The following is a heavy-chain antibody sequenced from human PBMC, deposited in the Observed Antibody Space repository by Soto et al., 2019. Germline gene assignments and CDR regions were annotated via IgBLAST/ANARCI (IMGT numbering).Heavy chain of an antibody. V-gene: IGHV3-30*18. Sequence: GGSLRLSCAASGFTFSSYGMHWVRQAPGKGLEWVAVISYDGSNKYYADSVKGQFTISRDNSKNTLYLQMNSLRAEDTAVYYCAKDQYYGAPPSYYYYGMDVWGQGTTVTVSS. CDR2: ISYDGSNK. J-gene: IGHJ6*02. CDR3: AKDQYYGAPPSYYYYGMDV. CDR1: GFTFSSYG. D-gene: IGHD4-17*01.